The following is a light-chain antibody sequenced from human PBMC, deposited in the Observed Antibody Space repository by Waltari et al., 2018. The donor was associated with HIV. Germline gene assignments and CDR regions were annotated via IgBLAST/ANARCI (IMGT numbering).Light chain of an antibody. CDR1: QSLSSTY. V-gene: IGKV3-20*01. Sequence: EVVLTQSPDTLSLSPGEKGTLSCTASQSLSSTYLAWYQQKPAQAPRLLIYGASNRASGVPDRFSGSGSRTYFTLTISRLEPEDFAVYYCQHYDTSSYTFGQGT. CDR2: GAS. CDR3: QHYDTSSYT. J-gene: IGKJ2*01.